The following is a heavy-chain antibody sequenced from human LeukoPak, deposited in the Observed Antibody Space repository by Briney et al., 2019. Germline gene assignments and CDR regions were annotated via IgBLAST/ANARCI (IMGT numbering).Heavy chain of an antibody. J-gene: IGHJ4*02. V-gene: IGHV4-4*07. CDR1: GGSISSYY. CDR2: IYTSGST. Sequence: SETLSLTCTVSGGSISSYYWSCIRQPAGKGLEWLGRIYTSGSTNYNPSLKSRVTMSVDTSKNQFSLKLSSVTAADTAVYYCARDYYDSSGYQSGFDYWGQGTLVTVSS. CDR3: ARDYYDSSGYQSGFDY. D-gene: IGHD3-22*01.